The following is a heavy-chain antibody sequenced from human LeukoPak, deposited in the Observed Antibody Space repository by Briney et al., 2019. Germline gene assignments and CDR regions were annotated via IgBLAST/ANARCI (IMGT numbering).Heavy chain of an antibody. CDR3: ARGIAGAGADY. J-gene: IGHJ4*02. Sequence: GGSLRLSCTASGFTFNSYAMSWVRQAPGKGLEWVSYISSSGSTIYYADSVKGRFTISKDNAKNSLFLQMNSLRAEDTAVYYCARGIAGAGADYWGQGTLVTVSS. CDR2: ISSSGSTI. D-gene: IGHD6-13*01. CDR1: GFTFNSYA. V-gene: IGHV3-48*04.